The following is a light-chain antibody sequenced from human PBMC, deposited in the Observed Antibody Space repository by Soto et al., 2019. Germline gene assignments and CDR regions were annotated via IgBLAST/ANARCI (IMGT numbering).Light chain of an antibody. Sequence: QSVPIQPPSVSGAPGQTVTISCSGSSSNIGDNAVTWYQQVPGKAPRLLIYYDDLLPSGVSDRLSGSKSGTSASLALSGLQPEDEADYYCAARDDRLNGRVFGGGTKLTVL. CDR3: AARDDRLNGRV. CDR2: YDD. V-gene: IGLV1-36*01. CDR1: SSNIGDNA. J-gene: IGLJ2*01.